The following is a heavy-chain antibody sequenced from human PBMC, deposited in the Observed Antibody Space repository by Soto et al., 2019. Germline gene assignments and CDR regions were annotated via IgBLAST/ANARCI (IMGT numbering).Heavy chain of an antibody. CDR3: ARATYCTGGNCLLDY. J-gene: IGHJ4*02. V-gene: IGHV3-53*04. CDR1: EFTVTSNY. CDR2: IYSGGST. Sequence: EVQLVESGGGLVQPGGFLRLSCAASEFTVTSNYMSWVRQAPGKGLEWVSVIYSGGSTYYADFVKGRFTISRDNSKNTVYLQMNSLRAEDTAVYYCARATYCTGGNCLLDYWGQGTLVTVSS. D-gene: IGHD2-15*01.